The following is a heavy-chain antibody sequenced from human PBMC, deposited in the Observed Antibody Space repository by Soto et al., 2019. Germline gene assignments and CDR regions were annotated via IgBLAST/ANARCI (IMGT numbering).Heavy chain of an antibody. D-gene: IGHD3-10*01. V-gene: IGHV4-39*01. Sequence: PSETLSLTCTVSGGSISSSSDYWGWSRQPPGKGLEWIGSIYYTGSTYYNPSLKSRVTMSVDTSKNQFSLKLNSVTAADTAVYYCARHLDYYYGSGTYSPFHYWGQGTPVTVS. CDR1: GGSISSSSDY. CDR2: IYYTGST. CDR3: ARHLDYYYGSGTYSPFHY. J-gene: IGHJ4*02.